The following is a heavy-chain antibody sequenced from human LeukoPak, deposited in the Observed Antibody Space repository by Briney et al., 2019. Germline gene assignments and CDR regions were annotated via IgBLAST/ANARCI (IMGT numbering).Heavy chain of an antibody. CDR2: ISGSGGIT. V-gene: IGHV3-23*01. J-gene: IGHJ4*02. CDR3: AKDPTDFDSSGQTYFDY. D-gene: IGHD3-22*01. CDR1: GFTFSSYA. Sequence: PGGSLRLSCAASGFTFSSYAIHWVRQAPGKGLEWVSGISGSGGITHYTDSVRGRFTISRDNSKNTLYLQMNSLRAEDTAIYYCAKDPTDFDSSGQTYFDYWGQGTLVTVSS.